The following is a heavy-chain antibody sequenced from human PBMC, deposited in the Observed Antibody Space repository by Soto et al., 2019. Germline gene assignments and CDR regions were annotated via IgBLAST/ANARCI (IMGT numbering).Heavy chain of an antibody. CDR2: IFYSGST. J-gene: IGHJ2*01. Sequence: QVQLQESGPGLVKPSETLSLTCTVSGGSISTNYWSWIRQPPGKGLEWLGYIFYSGSTNYNPSLKSRVTISVDTSKNQFSLKLSSVTAADTVVYYCARAIDDTGGYYYWYFDLWGRGTLVTVSS. CDR1: GGSISTNY. CDR3: ARAIDDTGGYYYWYFDL. D-gene: IGHD3-22*01. V-gene: IGHV4-59*01.